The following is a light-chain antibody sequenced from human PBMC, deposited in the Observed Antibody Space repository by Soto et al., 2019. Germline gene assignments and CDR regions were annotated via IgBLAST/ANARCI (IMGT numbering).Light chain of an antibody. CDR2: LGS. CDR3: MQALHTPPWT. CDR1: QTLLHNNGFCY. V-gene: IGKV2-28*01. Sequence: EIVMTQSPLSLSVTPGEPASISCRSSQTLLHNNGFCYLDWYLQKPGQPPQLLINLGSNRACGVPDRFSGSGSGTYFTLKISRVEAEDVGVYFCMQALHTPPWTFGQGTKVEIK. J-gene: IGKJ1*01.